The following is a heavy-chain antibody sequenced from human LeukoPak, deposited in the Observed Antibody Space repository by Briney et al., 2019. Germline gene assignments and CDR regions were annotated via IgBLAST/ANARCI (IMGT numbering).Heavy chain of an antibody. V-gene: IGHV4-61*02. CDR2: IYTSGST. Sequence: SQTLSLTCTVSGGSISSGSYYGSWIRQPAGKGLEWIGRIYTSGSTNYNPSLKRRVTISVDTSKKQFSLTLSSVTAADTAVYYCARRYDFWSGYPPPLDYWGKGTLVTVSS. D-gene: IGHD3-3*01. CDR1: GGSISSGSYY. CDR3: ARRYDFWSGYPPPLDY. J-gene: IGHJ4*02.